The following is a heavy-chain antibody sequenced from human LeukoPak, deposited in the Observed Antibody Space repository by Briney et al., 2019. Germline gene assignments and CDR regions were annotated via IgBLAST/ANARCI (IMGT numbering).Heavy chain of an antibody. V-gene: IGHV4-38-2*02. Sequence: SETLSLTCTVSGYSIRGGYYWGWIRQSPGKGLEWIGNIHHSGTSYYNPSLKSRVTISVDTSKNQFSLKLSSVTAADTAVYYCARGMLGYCSSTSCYNDYWGQGTLVTVSS. CDR2: IHHSGTS. J-gene: IGHJ4*02. CDR1: GYSIRGGYY. CDR3: ARGMLGYCSSTSCYNDY. D-gene: IGHD2-2*02.